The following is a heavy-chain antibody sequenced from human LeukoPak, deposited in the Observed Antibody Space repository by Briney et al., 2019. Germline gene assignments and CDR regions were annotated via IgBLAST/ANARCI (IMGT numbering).Heavy chain of an antibody. Sequence: NPGGSLRLSCAASGFTFSSYSMNWVRQAPGKGLEWVSSISRTGSYIYYADLVKGRFTISRDNAKNSLYLQMNSLRAEDTAVYYCARDAALYSSSRRWFDPWGQGTLVTVSS. J-gene: IGHJ5*02. CDR1: GFTFSSYS. CDR2: ISRTGSYI. CDR3: ARDAALYSSSRRWFDP. V-gene: IGHV3-21*01. D-gene: IGHD6-13*01.